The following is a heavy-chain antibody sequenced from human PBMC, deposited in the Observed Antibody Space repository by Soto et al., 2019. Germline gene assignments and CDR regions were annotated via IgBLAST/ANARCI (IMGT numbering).Heavy chain of an antibody. CDR3: AKDSGGRTSWYGVGFDP. Sequence: EVQLLESGGGLVQPGGSLRLSCAASGFTFSSYAMSWVRQAPGKGLEWVSAISGSGGSTYYADSVKGRFTISRDNSKNTLYLQMNSLRAEDTAVYYCAKDSGGRTSWYGVGFDPWGQGTLVTVSS. J-gene: IGHJ5*02. D-gene: IGHD6-13*01. CDR2: ISGSGGST. CDR1: GFTFSSYA. V-gene: IGHV3-23*01.